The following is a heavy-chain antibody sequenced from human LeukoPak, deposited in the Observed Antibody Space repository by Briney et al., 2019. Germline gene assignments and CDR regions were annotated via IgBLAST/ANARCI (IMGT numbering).Heavy chain of an antibody. CDR1: GGSISSYY. Sequence: SETLSLPCTVSGGSISSYYWRWIPQPPGKALEWLGYIYYSGRTHYTPPLKSRVPISVDTSKNQFSLKLSSVTAADTAVYYCARPNYYYGMDVWGQGTTVTVSS. CDR3: ARPNYYYGMDV. J-gene: IGHJ6*02. V-gene: IGHV4-59*08. CDR2: IYYSGRT.